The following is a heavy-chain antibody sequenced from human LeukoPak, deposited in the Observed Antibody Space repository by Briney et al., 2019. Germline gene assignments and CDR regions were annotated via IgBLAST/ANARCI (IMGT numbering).Heavy chain of an antibody. CDR2: INHSGST. CDR3: ARSPIWFGESTAALDY. V-gene: IGHV4-34*01. J-gene: IGHJ4*02. CDR1: GGSFSGYY. D-gene: IGHD3-10*01. Sequence: SETLSLTCAVYGGSFSGYYWSWIRQPPGKGLEWFGEINHSGSTNYNPSLKSRVTISVDTSKNQFSLKLSSVTAADTAVYYCARSPIWFGESTAALDYWGQGTLVTVSS.